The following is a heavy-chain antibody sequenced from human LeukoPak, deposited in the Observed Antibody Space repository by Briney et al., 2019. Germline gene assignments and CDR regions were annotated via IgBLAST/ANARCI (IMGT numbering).Heavy chain of an antibody. CDR2: IKSKTDGGTT. CDR1: GFTFSSYS. Sequence: PGGSLRLSCAASGFTFSSYSMNWVRQAPGKGLEWVGRIKSKTDGGTTDYAAPVKGRFTISRDDSKNTLYLQMNSLKTEDTAVYYCTTAGSGDIVVVPAAPSGSDQGDDAFDIWGQGTMVTVSS. V-gene: IGHV3-15*01. J-gene: IGHJ3*02. D-gene: IGHD2-2*01. CDR3: TTAGSGDIVVVPAAPSGSDQGDDAFDI.